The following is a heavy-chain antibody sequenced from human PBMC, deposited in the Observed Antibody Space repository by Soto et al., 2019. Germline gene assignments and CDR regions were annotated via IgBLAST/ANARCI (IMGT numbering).Heavy chain of an antibody. CDR1: GFTFDDYA. V-gene: IGHV3-9*01. J-gene: IGHJ3*02. Sequence: EVQLVESGGGLVQPGRSLRLSCAASGFTFDDYAMHWVRQAPGKGLEWVSGNSWNSDNIVYADSVKGRFTISRDNAKNSLYLHMNSLRAEDTALYYCAKDLYSNYGDAFDIWGQGTMVTVSS. CDR3: AKDLYSNYGDAFDI. D-gene: IGHD4-4*01. CDR2: NSWNSDNI.